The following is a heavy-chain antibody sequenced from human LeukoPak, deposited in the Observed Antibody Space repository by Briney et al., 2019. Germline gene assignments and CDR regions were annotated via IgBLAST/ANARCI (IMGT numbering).Heavy chain of an antibody. CDR1: GYTFTAYN. CDR2: ITPNSGGT. Sequence: ASVKVSRKASGYTFTAYNIHWVRQAPGQGLEWMGWITPNSGGTNYAQKFQGRVTMTRDTSISTAYMELSRLRSDDTAVYSCARGRGGGYFDFWGQETLVTVSS. J-gene: IGHJ4*02. CDR3: ARGRGGGYFDF. V-gene: IGHV1-2*02. D-gene: IGHD2-15*01.